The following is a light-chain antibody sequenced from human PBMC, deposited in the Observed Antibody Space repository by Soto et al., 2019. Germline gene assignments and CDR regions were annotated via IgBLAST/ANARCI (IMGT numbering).Light chain of an antibody. J-gene: IGLJ2*01. CDR3: SSYTSSSTLV. CDR1: SSDVGGYNY. CDR2: DVS. V-gene: IGLV2-14*01. Sequence: QSALPQPASVSGSLGQSITISRTGTSSDVGGYNYVSWYQQHPGKAPKLMIYDVSNRPSGVSNRFSGSKSGNTASLTISGLQAEDEADYYFSSYTSSSTLVFGGGTKLTVL.